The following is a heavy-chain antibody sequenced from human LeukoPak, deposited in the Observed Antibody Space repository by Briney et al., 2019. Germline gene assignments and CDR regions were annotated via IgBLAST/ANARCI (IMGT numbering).Heavy chain of an antibody. Sequence: SETLSLTCTVSGGSISSYYWSWIRQPPGKGLEWIGYIYYSGSTNYNPSLKSRVTISVDTSKNQFSLKLSSVTTADTAVYYCARQAYYYDSSGYGRFDWVYWGQGTLVTVSS. D-gene: IGHD3-22*01. CDR3: ARQAYYYDSSGYGRFDWVY. V-gene: IGHV4-59*08. CDR2: IYYSGST. CDR1: GGSISSYY. J-gene: IGHJ4*02.